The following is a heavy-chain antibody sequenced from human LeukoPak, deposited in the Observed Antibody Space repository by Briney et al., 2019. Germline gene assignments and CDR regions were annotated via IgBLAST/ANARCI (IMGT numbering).Heavy chain of an antibody. CDR2: INPSSGRT. V-gene: IGHV1-2*02. CDR1: GYTFTGYY. Sequence: ASVKVSCKASGYTFTGYYMHWVRQAPGQGLEWMGWINPSSGRTNYAQNFQDRVAMTRDTSISTAYMELSSLRSDDTAVYYCARGSSIHVLLYHYYYMDVWGKGTTVAVSS. J-gene: IGHJ6*03. D-gene: IGHD2-2*01. CDR3: ARGSSIHVLLYHYYYMDV.